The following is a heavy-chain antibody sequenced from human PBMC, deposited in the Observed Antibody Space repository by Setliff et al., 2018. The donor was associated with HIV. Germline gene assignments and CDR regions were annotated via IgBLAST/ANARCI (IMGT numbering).Heavy chain of an antibody. CDR2: VSQSGST. J-gene: IGHJ5*02. CDR3: ARVPVPGANWFDP. CDR1: GGSISGSYYY. V-gene: IGHV4-39*01. Sequence: KASETLSLTCTVSGGSISGSYYYWGWIRQSPGKSLEWIGSVSQSGSTYYNPSLKSRITISVDRSKNLFSLKLISVTAADQGVYYCARVPVPGANWFDPWGLGTLVTVSS.